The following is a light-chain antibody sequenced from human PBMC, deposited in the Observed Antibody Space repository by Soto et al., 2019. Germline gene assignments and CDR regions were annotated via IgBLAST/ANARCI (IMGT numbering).Light chain of an antibody. CDR1: QGIANF. V-gene: IGKV1-9*01. Sequence: IQLTQSPSSLSASVGDRVTISCRASQGIANFLAWYQQKPGKAPKLLIYGASTLQSGVPSRFSGSGSWNDFHLPNRRLQPEDFATYYCQQVNSFPIPFGPGTKVDIK. CDR2: GAS. CDR3: QQVNSFPIP. J-gene: IGKJ3*01.